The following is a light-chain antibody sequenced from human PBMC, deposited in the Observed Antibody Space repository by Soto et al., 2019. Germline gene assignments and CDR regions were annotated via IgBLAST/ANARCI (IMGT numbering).Light chain of an antibody. CDR3: SSYAGGIKWV. J-gene: IGLJ3*02. Sequence: QSVLTQPPSASGSPGQSVTISCTGTSSDVGGYNFVSWYQQHPGKAPKFMIYEVTKRPSGVPDRFSGSKSGNTASLTVSGLQAEDEADYDCSSYAGGIKWVFGGGTKLTVL. CDR2: EVT. V-gene: IGLV2-8*01. CDR1: SSDVGGYNF.